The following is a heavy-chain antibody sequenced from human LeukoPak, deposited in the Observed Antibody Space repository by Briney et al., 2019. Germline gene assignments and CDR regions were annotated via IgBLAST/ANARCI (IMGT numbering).Heavy chain of an antibody. J-gene: IGHJ4*02. CDR2: LSDDGSNK. Sequence: PGTSLRLSCAASGFTFRHYTMHWVRQAPGKGLEWVAALSDDGSNKFYADSVKGRFTVSRDNSKNTVYLQMNSLRTEDTAVYYCAKSESGYNDYVSGGFDYWGQGTLVTVSS. CDR1: GFTFRHYT. D-gene: IGHD5-12*01. CDR3: AKSESGYNDYVSGGFDY. V-gene: IGHV3-30*04.